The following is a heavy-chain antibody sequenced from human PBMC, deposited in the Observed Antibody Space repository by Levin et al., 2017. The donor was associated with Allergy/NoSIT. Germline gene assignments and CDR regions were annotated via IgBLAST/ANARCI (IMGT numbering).Heavy chain of an antibody. V-gene: IGHV1-69*06. CDR3: AREVYWYFDL. CDR2: IIPIFGTA. J-gene: IGHJ2*01. Sequence: KISCKASGGTFSSYAISWVRQAPGQGLEWMGGIIPIFGTANYAQKFQGRVTITADKSTSTAYMELSSLRSEDTAVYYCAREVYWYFDLWGRGTLVTVSS. CDR1: GGTFSSYA.